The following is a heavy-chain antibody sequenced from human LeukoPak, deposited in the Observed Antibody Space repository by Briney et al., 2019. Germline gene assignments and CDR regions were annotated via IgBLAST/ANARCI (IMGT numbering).Heavy chain of an antibody. CDR1: GGSISSYY. CDR3: ARVGSSGWYLGAFDI. V-gene: IGHV4-59*01. Sequence: SETLSLTCTVSGGSISSYYWSWIRQPPGKGLEWIGYIYYSGSTNYNPSLKSRVTISVDTSKNQLSLKLSSVTAADTAVYYCARVGSSGWYLGAFDIWGQGTMVTVSS. D-gene: IGHD6-19*01. CDR2: IYYSGST. J-gene: IGHJ3*02.